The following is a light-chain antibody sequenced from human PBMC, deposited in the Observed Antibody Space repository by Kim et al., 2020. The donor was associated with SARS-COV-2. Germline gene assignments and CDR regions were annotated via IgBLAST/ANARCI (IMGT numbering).Light chain of an antibody. V-gene: IGKV3-11*01. J-gene: IGKJ2*01. CDR1: QSVETY. Sequence: LSLSPGERATLSCRASQSVETYLAWYQHKPGQPPRLLIHGASNRATGIPVRFSGSGSGTDFTLTISSLESEDFAVYYCQQRASWRTFGQVTKLEI. CDR3: QQRASWRT. CDR2: GAS.